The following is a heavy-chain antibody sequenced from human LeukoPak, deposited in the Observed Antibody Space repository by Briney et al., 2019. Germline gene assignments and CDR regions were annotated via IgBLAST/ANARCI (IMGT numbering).Heavy chain of an antibody. CDR3: ARDFSIGDFWSGYYTRPYYYYYMDV. D-gene: IGHD3-3*01. CDR2: IYYSGST. Sequence: SETLSLTCTVSGGSISNTSYYWGWIRQPPGKGLEWIGSIYYSGSTYYNPSLKSRVTISVDTSKNQFSLKLSSVTAADTAVYYCARDFSIGDFWSGYYTRPYYYYYMDVWGKGTTVTVSS. CDR1: GGSISNTSYY. V-gene: IGHV4-39*07. J-gene: IGHJ6*03.